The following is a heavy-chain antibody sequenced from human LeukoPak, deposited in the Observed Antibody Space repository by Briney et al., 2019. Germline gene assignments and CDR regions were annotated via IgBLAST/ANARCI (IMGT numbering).Heavy chain of an antibody. CDR2: INPNSGGT. D-gene: IGHD5-12*01. Sequence: GASVKVSCKASGYTFTSYGISWVRQAPGQGLEWMGWINPNSGGTNYAQKFQGRVTMTRDTSISTAYMELSRLRSDDTAVYYCARSGYSGYDGGWFDPWGQGTLVTVSS. CDR3: ARSGYSGYDGGWFDP. J-gene: IGHJ5*02. V-gene: IGHV1-2*02. CDR1: GYTFTSYG.